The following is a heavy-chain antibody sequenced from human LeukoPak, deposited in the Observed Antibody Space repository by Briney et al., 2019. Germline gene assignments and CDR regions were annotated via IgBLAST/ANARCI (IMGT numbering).Heavy chain of an antibody. CDR2: ISAYNGNT. D-gene: IGHD3-22*01. CDR1: GYTFTSYG. CDR3: ARERRLYYDSSGYYYGAFDI. V-gene: IGHV1-18*01. J-gene: IGHJ3*02. Sequence: ASVKVSCKASGYTFTSYGISCVRQAPGQGLEWMGWISAYNGNTNYAQKLQGRVTMTTDTSTSTAYMELRSLRSDDTAVYYCARERRLYYDSSGYYYGAFDIWGQGTMVTVSS.